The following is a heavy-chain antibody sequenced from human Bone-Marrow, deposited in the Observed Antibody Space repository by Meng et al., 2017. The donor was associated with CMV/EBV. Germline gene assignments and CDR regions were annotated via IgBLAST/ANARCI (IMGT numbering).Heavy chain of an antibody. CDR1: GFTFTSSA. CDR3: AATVVPAANFAFDI. V-gene: IGHV1-58*01. Sequence: SVKVSCKASGFTFTSSAVQWVRQARGQRLEWIGWIVVGSGNTNYAQKFQERVTITRDMSTSTAYMELSSLRSEDTAVYYRAATVVPAANFAFDIWGQGTMVTVSS. D-gene: IGHD2-2*01. J-gene: IGHJ3*02. CDR2: IVVGSGNT.